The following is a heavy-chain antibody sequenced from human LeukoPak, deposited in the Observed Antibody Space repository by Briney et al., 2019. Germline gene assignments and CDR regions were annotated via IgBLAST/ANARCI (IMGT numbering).Heavy chain of an antibody. CDR1: GFTFSSYE. D-gene: IGHD6-13*01. Sequence: GGSLRLSCAASGFTFSSYEMNWVRHAPGKGLEWVSAISGSGGSTYYADSVKGRFTISRDNSKNTLYLQMNSLRAEDTAVYYCAKDLGESSSWSPPFDYWGQGTLVTVSS. V-gene: IGHV3-23*01. CDR3: AKDLGESSSWSPPFDY. J-gene: IGHJ4*02. CDR2: ISGSGGST.